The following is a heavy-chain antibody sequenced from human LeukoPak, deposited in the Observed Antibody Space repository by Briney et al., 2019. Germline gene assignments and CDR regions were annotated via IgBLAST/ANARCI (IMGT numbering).Heavy chain of an antibody. CDR3: ARAKRRGYYYDSSGYHPAGAFDI. V-gene: IGHV3-21*01. CDR2: ISSSSSYI. Sequence: PGGSLRLSCAASGFTFRSYSMNWVRQAPGKGLEWVSSISSSSSYIYYADSVKGRFTISRDNAKNSLYLQMNSLRAEDTAVYYCARAKRRGYYYDSSGYHPAGAFDIWGQGTMVTVSS. J-gene: IGHJ3*02. D-gene: IGHD3-22*01. CDR1: GFTFRSYS.